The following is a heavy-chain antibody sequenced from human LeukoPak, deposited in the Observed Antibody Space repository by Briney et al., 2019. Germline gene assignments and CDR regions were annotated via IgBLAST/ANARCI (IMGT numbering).Heavy chain of an antibody. CDR2: IYYSGST. J-gene: IGHJ4*02. CDR1: GGSISSYY. V-gene: IGHV4-59*08. CDR3: ARSTQHAYVDTGVDY. Sequence: PSETLSLTCTVSGGSISSYYWSWIRQPPGKGLEWIGYIYYSGSTNYNPSPKSRVTISVDTSKNQFSLKLSSVTAADTAVYYCARSTQHAYVDTGVDYWGQGTLVTVSS. D-gene: IGHD5-18*01.